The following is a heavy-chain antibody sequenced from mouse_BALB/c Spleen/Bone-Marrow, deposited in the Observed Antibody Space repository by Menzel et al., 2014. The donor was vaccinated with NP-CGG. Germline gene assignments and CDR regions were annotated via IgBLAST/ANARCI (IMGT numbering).Heavy chain of an antibody. CDR3: KRGPKGGYAMDY. D-gene: IGHD1-3*01. Sequence: QVQLQQSDAELVKPGASVKISCKASGYTFTDRAIHWVKQKPEQGLEWIGYIPPAIDYIRYNEKFKDKATLTADKSSSTAYMQLNSLTSEDSAVYFCKRGPKGGYAMDYWGQGTSVTVSS. CDR1: GYTFTDRA. V-gene: IGHV1S53*02. J-gene: IGHJ4*01. CDR2: IPPAIDYI.